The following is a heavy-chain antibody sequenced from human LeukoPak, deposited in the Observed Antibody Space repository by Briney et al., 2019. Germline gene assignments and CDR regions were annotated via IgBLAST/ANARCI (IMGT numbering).Heavy chain of an antibody. Sequence: SETLSLTCTVSGGSISSSSYYWGWLRQPPGKGLEWIGSIYYNGSTYYNPSLKSRVTISVDTSKNQFSLKLSSVTAADTAVYYCARGKANWGSGSYWFDPWGQGTLVTVSS. CDR2: IYYNGST. V-gene: IGHV4-39*07. D-gene: IGHD7-27*01. J-gene: IGHJ5*02. CDR3: ARGKANWGSGSYWFDP. CDR1: GGSISSSSYY.